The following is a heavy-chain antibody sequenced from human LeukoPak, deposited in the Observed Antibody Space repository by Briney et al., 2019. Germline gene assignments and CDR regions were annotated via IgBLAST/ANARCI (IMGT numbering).Heavy chain of an antibody. CDR1: GGTFSSYA. V-gene: IGHV1-69*13. Sequence: ASVKVSCKASGGTFSSYAISWVRQAPGQGLEWMGGIIPIFGTANYAQKFQGRVTITADESTSTAYMELSSLRSEDTAVYYCARAEGSGWYGDAFDIWGQGTMVTVSS. CDR3: ARAEGSGWYGDAFDI. CDR2: IIPIFGTA. D-gene: IGHD6-19*01. J-gene: IGHJ3*02.